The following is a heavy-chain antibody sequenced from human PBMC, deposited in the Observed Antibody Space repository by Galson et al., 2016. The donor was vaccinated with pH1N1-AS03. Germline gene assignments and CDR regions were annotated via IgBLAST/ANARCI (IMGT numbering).Heavy chain of an antibody. D-gene: IGHD1-14*01. Sequence: ETLSLTCVVSGGSISSSTWWSWVRQSPRKGLEWIGEIYHSGSTNYNPSLKSRVTMSVDKSKNQFSLKLNSVTAADTAVYYCAAGRTNAFDFWGQGTKITVSS. CDR1: GGSISSSTW. CDR2: IYHSGST. J-gene: IGHJ3*01. V-gene: IGHV4-4*02. CDR3: AAGRTNAFDF.